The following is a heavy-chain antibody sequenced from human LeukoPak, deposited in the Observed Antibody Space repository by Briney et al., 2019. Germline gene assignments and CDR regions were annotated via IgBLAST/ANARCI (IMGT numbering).Heavy chain of an antibody. CDR3: ARGPRYCSGGSCYSDY. CDR1: GFTFSSNY. CDR2: IYSGGST. D-gene: IGHD2-15*01. J-gene: IGHJ4*02. Sequence: GGSLRLSCAASGFTFSSNYMSWVRQAPGKGLEWVSVIYSGGSTYYADSVKGRFTISRHNSKNTLYLQMNSLRAEDTAVYYCARGPRYCSGGSCYSDYWGQGTLVTVSS. V-gene: IGHV3-53*04.